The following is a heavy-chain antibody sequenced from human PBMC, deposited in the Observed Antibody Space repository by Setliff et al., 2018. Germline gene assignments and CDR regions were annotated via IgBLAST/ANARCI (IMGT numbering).Heavy chain of an antibody. CDR3: ASRDYYDNRGSLDF. Sequence: PSETLSLTCSVSGGSISSGSGYWTWIRQPAGKGLEWIGHIYTSGSTSYNPSLKSRVTISIDTSKDQFSLKLISMTAADTAVNYCASRDYYDNRGSLDFWGQGTLVTVSS. V-gene: IGHV4-61*09. CDR1: GGSISSGSGY. J-gene: IGHJ4*02. CDR2: IYTSGST. D-gene: IGHD3-22*01.